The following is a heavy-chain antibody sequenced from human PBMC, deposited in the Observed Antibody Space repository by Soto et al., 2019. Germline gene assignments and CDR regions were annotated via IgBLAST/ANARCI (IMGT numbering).Heavy chain of an antibody. CDR3: ARTYYDFWSGYQKNWFDP. D-gene: IGHD3-3*01. CDR2: ISYDGSNK. Sequence: GGSLRLSCAASGFTFSSYGMHWVRQAPGKGLEWVAVISYDGSNKYYADSVKGRFTISRDNSKNTLYLQMNSLRAEDTAVYYCARTYYDFWSGYQKNWFDPWGQGTLVTVSS. CDR1: GFTFSSYG. J-gene: IGHJ5*02. V-gene: IGHV3-30*03.